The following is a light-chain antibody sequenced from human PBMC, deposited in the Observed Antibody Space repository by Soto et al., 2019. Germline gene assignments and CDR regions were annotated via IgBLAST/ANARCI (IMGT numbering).Light chain of an antibody. V-gene: IGKV3-11*01. J-gene: IGKJ1*01. Sequence: EIVLTQSPATLSLSPGERATLSCRASESVSTFLAWYQQKPGQAPRLLIYEASSRATGIPARFSGGGSGTVFTLTISRLEPEDFAFYYCQQRSNWPWTFGQGTKLEI. CDR2: EAS. CDR3: QQRSNWPWT. CDR1: ESVSTF.